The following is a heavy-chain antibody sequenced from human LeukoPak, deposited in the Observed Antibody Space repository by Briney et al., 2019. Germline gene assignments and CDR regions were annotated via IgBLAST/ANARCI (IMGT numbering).Heavy chain of an antibody. V-gene: IGHV3-30*04. CDR3: ARDSAPSDSSSWTHFYYYYYYYMDV. D-gene: IGHD6-13*01. CDR2: ISYDGSNK. Sequence: QTGGSLRLSCAASGFTFSSYAMHWVRQAPGKGLEWVAVISYDGSNKYYADSVKGRFTISRDNSKNTLYLQMNSLRAEDTAAYYCARDSAPSDSSSWTHFYYYYYYYMDVWGKGTTVTVSS. CDR1: GFTFSSYA. J-gene: IGHJ6*03.